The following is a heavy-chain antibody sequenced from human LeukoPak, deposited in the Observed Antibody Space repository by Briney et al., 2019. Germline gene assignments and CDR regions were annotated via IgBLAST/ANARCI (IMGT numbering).Heavy chain of an antibody. Sequence: GGSLRLSCEASGFTFGSFAMYWVRQAPGRGRDWIADIFGSGGSPHYADSVKGRFTISRDNSKNTVYLQINSLRAEDTAVYYCGKTTAGYSSGQKPAWPVDYWGQGTLVTVSS. D-gene: IGHD5-18*01. CDR3: GKTTAGYSSGQKPAWPVDY. J-gene: IGHJ4*02. CDR2: IFGSGGSP. CDR1: GFTFGSFA. V-gene: IGHV3-23*01.